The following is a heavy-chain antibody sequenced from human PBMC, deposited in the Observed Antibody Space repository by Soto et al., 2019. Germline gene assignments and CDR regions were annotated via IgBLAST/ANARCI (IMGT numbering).Heavy chain of an antibody. V-gene: IGHV3-23*01. J-gene: IGHJ4*02. CDR2: ISGSGGST. D-gene: IGHD5-12*01. CDR1: GFTFSSYA. CDR3: AKDPSAIVATIDY. Sequence: GGSLRLSXAASGFTFSSYAMSWVRQAPGKGLEWVSAISGSGGSTYYADSVKGRFTISRDNSKNTLYLQMNSLRAEDTAVYYCAKDPSAIVATIDYWGQGTLVTVSS.